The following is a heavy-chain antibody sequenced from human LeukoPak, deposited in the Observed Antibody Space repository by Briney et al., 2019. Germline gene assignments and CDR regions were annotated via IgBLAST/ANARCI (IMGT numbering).Heavy chain of an antibody. CDR2: INPNSGGT. D-gene: IGHD1-26*01. V-gene: IGHV1-2*02. CDR3: ARVTEWEPPPGSLYYYYYYMDV. CDR1: GYTFTGYY. J-gene: IGHJ6*03. Sequence: ASVKVSCKASGYTFTGYYIHWVRQAPGQGLEWMGWINPNSGGTNYAQKFQGRVTMTRDTSISTVYMELRSLRSDDTAVYYCARVTEWEPPPGSLYYYYYYMDVWGEGTTVTVSS.